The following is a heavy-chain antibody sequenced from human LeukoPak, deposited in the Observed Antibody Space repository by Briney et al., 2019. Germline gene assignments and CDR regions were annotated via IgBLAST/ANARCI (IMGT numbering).Heavy chain of an antibody. CDR1: GYTFTSYA. D-gene: IGHD3-10*01. Sequence: EASVKVSCKASGYTFTSYAMHWVRQAPGQRLEWMGWINAGNGNTKYSQKFQGRVTITRDTSASTAYMELSSLRSEDTAVYYCARGRITMVRGVISFGYFDYWGQGTLVTVSS. CDR2: INAGNGNT. V-gene: IGHV1-3*01. J-gene: IGHJ4*02. CDR3: ARGRITMVRGVISFGYFDY.